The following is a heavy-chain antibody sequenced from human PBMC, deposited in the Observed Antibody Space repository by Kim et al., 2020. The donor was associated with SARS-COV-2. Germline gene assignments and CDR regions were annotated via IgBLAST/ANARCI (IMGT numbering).Heavy chain of an antibody. J-gene: IGHJ4*02. D-gene: IGHD6-13*01. CDR1: GFTFSNYG. V-gene: IGHV3-23*01. CDR3: ANFRQPDY. Sequence: GGSLRLSCVASGFTFSNYGMSWVRQAPGKGLEWVSGISGSGDTSTYADPMKGRFTISRDNTKNTLYPQMSSLRADDTATDYCANFRQPDYWGQGTQVTVS. CDR2: ISGSGDTS.